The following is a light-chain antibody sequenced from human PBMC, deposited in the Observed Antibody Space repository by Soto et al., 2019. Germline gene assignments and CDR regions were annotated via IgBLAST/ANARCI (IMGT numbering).Light chain of an antibody. Sequence: EIVMSQSPATLSVSPGERAILSCRASQTVTNNLAWYQQKPGQAPRLLMYGASIRAAGVPDRFSGSGSGTEFTLTISRLELEDFTVYYCHHYETFGQGTKVDIK. J-gene: IGKJ1*01. CDR1: QTVTNN. CDR2: GAS. CDR3: HHYET. V-gene: IGKV3D-15*01.